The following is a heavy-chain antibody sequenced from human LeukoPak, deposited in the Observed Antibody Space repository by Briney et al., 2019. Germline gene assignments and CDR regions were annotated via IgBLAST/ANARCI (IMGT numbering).Heavy chain of an antibody. D-gene: IGHD3-10*01. J-gene: IGHJ4*02. CDR1: GFTFSSFA. CDR2: ISSTAATI. V-gene: IGHV3-21*01. Sequence: GGSLRLSCAASGFTFSSFAMSWVRQAPGQGLEWVSSISSTAATIYYADSVKGRFTISRDNAKNSLYLQMNSLRAEDTAVYYCARDDLSYYYGSGSYPFDYWGQGTLVTVSS. CDR3: ARDDLSYYYGSGSYPFDY.